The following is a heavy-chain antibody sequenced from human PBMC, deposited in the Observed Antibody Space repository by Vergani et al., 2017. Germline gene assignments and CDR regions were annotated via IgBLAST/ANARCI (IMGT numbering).Heavy chain of an antibody. CDR3: ARGAGYGDYVFDY. CDR2: IYYSGST. D-gene: IGHD4-17*01. J-gene: IGHJ4*02. V-gene: IGHV4-59*01. Sequence: QVQLQESGPGLVKPSETLSLTCTVSGGSISSYYWSWIRQPPGKGLEWIGYIYYSGSTNYNPSLKSRVTISVDTSKNQFSLKLSSVTAADTAVYYCARGAGYGDYVFDYWGQETLVTVSS. CDR1: GGSISSYY.